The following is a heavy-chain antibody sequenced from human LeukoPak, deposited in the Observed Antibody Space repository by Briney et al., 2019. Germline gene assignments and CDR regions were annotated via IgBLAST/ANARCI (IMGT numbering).Heavy chain of an antibody. CDR1: GGSIRSSDYY. D-gene: IGHD3-3*01. CDR3: ARPAIFGVVTYFDY. V-gene: IGHV4-39*01. CDR2: IHYSGST. J-gene: IGHJ4*02. Sequence: PSETLSLTCTVSGGSIRSSDYYWGWIRQSSGQGLEWIGSIHYSGSTYHNASLKSRVTISVDTSKNQFSLRLTSVTAADTAVYYCARPAIFGVVTYFDYWGQGTLVAVSS.